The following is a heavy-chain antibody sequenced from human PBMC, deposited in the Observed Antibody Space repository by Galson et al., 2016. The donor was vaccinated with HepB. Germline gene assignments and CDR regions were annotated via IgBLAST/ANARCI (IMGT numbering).Heavy chain of an antibody. CDR2: ISSSSTYI. J-gene: IGHJ4*02. V-gene: IGHV3-21*01. CDR1: GFTFSSYS. D-gene: IGHD1-1*01. Sequence: SLRLSCAASGFTFSSYSMNWVRQAPGKGLEWVSFISSSSTYIYYADSVRGRFTISRDNAENSLYLQMNSLRAKDTAVYYCARLLENWNEGGRFDSWGQGTLVTASP. CDR3: ARLLENWNEGGRFDS.